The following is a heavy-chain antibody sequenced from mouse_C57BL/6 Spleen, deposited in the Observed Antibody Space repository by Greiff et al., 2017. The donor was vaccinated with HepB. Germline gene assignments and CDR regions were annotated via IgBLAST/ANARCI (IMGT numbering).Heavy chain of an antibody. CDR3: ARSPSEDYFDY. Sequence: QVQLQQPGAELVMPGASVKLSCKASGYTFTSYWMHWVKQRPGQGLEWIGEIDPSDSYTNYNQKFKGKSTLTVDKSSRTAYMQLSSLTSEDAAVNYCARSPSEDYFDYWGQGTTLTVSS. J-gene: IGHJ2*01. CDR1: GYTFTSYW. D-gene: IGHD3-1*01. V-gene: IGHV1-69*01. CDR2: IDPSDSYT.